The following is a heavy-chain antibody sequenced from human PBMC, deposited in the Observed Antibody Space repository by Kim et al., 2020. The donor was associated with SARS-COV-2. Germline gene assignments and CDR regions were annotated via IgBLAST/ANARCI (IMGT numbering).Heavy chain of an antibody. CDR3: ARDIGTITLFGVVIIPPSDMDV. D-gene: IGHD3-3*01. V-gene: IGHV7-4-1*02. Sequence: ASVKVSCKASGYTFTSYAMNWVRQAPGQGLEWMGWINTTSVNPTYAQGFTGRFVFPLDTSVSTAYLQIRSLKAEDTAVYYWARDIGTITLFGVVIIPPSDMDVWGRGTTVTGSS. CDR2: INTTSVNP. J-gene: IGHJ6*02. CDR1: GYTFTSYA.